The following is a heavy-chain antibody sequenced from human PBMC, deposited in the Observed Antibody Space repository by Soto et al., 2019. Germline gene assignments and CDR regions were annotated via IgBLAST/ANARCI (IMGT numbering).Heavy chain of an antibody. D-gene: IGHD6-19*01. CDR3: ARDSKQWFRYFDY. CDR1: GYTFTSYA. V-gene: IGHV1-18*01. CDR2: ISAYNGNT. Sequence: ASVKVSCKASGYTFTSYAMNWVRQAPGQGLEWMGWISAYNGNTNYAQKLQGRVTMTTDTSTSTAYMELRSLRSDDTAVYYCARDSKQWFRYFDYWGQGTLVTVSS. J-gene: IGHJ4*02.